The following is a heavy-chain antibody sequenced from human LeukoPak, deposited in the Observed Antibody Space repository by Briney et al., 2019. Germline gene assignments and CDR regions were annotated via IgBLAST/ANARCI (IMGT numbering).Heavy chain of an antibody. Sequence: ALVKVSCKASGGTFSSYAISWVRQAPGQGLEWMGRIIPILGIANYAQKFQGRVTITADKSTGTAYMELSSLRSEDTAVYYCARSVGATSLDYWGQGTLVTVSS. CDR2: IIPILGIA. J-gene: IGHJ4*02. D-gene: IGHD1-26*01. V-gene: IGHV1-69*04. CDR3: ARSVGATSLDY. CDR1: GGTFSSYA.